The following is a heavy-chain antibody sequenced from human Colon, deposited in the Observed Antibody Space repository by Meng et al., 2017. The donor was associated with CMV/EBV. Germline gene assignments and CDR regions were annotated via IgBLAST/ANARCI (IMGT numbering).Heavy chain of an antibody. CDR3: ARESVAVPSTRFFDF. J-gene: IGHJ2*01. V-gene: IGHV4-59*01. Sequence: SETLSLTCSVSGDYINNYYWTWIRQPPGKGLEWIGYIYYDGTTNYNPSLRSRVTFSIDRSKKQFSLRLTSVTAADTAVYYCARESVAVPSTRFFDFWGRGTLVTVSS. CDR2: IYYDGTT. CDR1: GDYINNYY. D-gene: IGHD6-19*01.